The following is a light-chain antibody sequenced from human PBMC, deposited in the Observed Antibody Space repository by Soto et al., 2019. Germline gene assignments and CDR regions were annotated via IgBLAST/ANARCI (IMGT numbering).Light chain of an antibody. CDR2: VAS. J-gene: IGKJ1*01. V-gene: IGKV1-6*01. Sequence: IQMTQSPSSLSASVGDRVTITCRASQGIRNDLSWYQQKPGEAPKRLVYVASSLDGGVPARFSGSRSGTDFTLTISSLQPEDFATYYCLLDFSYFWAFGQGTKVDIK. CDR1: QGIRND. CDR3: LLDFSYFWA.